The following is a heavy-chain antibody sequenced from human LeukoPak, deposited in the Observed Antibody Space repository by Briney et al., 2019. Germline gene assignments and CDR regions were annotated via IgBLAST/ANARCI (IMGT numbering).Heavy chain of an antibody. CDR1: GFTFSSYA. D-gene: IGHD1-26*01. V-gene: IGHV3-30-3*01. CDR2: IAYDGGNK. CDR3: AKDLVGATNWFDP. Sequence: GGSLRLSCAASGFTFSSYAIHWVRQAPGKGLEWVAVIAYDGGNKYYVDSVKGRFTISRDNSKNTLYLQMNSLRAEDTAVYYCAKDLVGATNWFDPWGQGTLVTVSS. J-gene: IGHJ5*02.